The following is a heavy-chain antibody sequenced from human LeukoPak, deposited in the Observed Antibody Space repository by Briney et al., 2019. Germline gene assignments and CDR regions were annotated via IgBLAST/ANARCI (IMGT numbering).Heavy chain of an antibody. Sequence: SETLFLTCAVSAYSISSGYYWGWIRQPPGKGLEWIGSFYHSGSTYYNPSLKSRVTISVDTSKNQFSLKLSSVTAADTAVYYCARHDFYSNYPHNWFDPWGQGTLVTVSS. D-gene: IGHD4-11*01. CDR3: ARHDFYSNYPHNWFDP. J-gene: IGHJ5*02. V-gene: IGHV4-38-2*01. CDR2: FYHSGST. CDR1: AYSISSGYY.